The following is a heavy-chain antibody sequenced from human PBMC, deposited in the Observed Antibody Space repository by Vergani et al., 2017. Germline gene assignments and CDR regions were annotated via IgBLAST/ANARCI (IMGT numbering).Heavy chain of an antibody. J-gene: IGHJ3*01. D-gene: IGHD3-10*01. CDR1: ESSFISNE. CDR2: INPIDSKI. V-gene: IGHV5-51*03. CDR3: ASGGHGSENGGALQL. Sequence: EVMLVQSGAEVKKPGESLKISCKSSESSFISNEIAWVRQMSGKGLQWMGNINPIDSKIAYSPSFQGQAIMSLDKSITTAYLQWRSLKASDTAIYFCASGGHGSENGGALQLWGQGTNITVSS.